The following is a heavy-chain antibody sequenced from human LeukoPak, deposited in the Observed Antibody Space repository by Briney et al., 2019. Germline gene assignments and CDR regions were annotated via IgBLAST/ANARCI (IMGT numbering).Heavy chain of an antibody. D-gene: IGHD3-16*01. CDR2: ISSSSSTI. J-gene: IGHJ6*02. CDR3: ATPPSWGDYYYGMDV. V-gene: IGHV3-48*01. CDR1: EFTFSSYS. Sequence: GGSLRLSCAASEFTFSSYSMNWVRQAPGKGLEWVSYISSSSSTIYYADSVKGRFTISRDNAKNSLYLQMNSLRAEDTAVYYCATPPSWGDYYYGMDVWGQGTTVTVSS.